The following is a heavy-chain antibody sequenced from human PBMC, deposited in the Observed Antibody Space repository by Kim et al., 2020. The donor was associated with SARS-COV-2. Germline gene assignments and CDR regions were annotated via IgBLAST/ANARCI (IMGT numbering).Heavy chain of an antibody. CDR3: ARGGICIYSGSYSVDY. D-gene: IGHD1-26*01. V-gene: IGHV3-30*07. Sequence: GKGRSTISRDNSKNPLYLQMNSLRAEDTAVYYCARGGICIYSGSYSVDYWGQGTLVTVSS. J-gene: IGHJ4*02.